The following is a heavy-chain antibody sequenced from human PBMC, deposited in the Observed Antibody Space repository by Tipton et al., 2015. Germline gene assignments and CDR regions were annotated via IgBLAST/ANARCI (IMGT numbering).Heavy chain of an antibody. Sequence: QLVQSGAEVKKPGESLKISCKGSGYIFTSFWIGWVRQMPGKGLEWMGTIYPGDSETRYNPSFQAQVTISADRSITTAYLQWRSRRASDPAMYYCVRRARRVGSHSYPYYFDYWGQGTLVPVSS. CDR2: IYPGDSET. CDR1: GYIFTSFW. CDR3: VRRARRVGSHSYPYYFDY. V-gene: IGHV5-51*01. J-gene: IGHJ4*02. D-gene: IGHD1-26*01.